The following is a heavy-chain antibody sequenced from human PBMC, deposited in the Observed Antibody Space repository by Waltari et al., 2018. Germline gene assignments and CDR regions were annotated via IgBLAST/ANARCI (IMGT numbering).Heavy chain of an antibody. J-gene: IGHJ2*01. D-gene: IGHD1-1*01. CDR3: ARGTPSAYWYFDL. V-gene: IGHV3-53*01. CDR2: SYSGGST. Sequence: EVQLVESGGGLIQPGGSLRLSCAASGFTVSSNYMSWVRQAPGKGLEWGSVSYSGGSTYYADSVKGRFTISRDNSKNTLYLQMNSLRAEDTAVYYCARGTPSAYWYFDLWGRGTLVTVSS. CDR1: GFTVSSNY.